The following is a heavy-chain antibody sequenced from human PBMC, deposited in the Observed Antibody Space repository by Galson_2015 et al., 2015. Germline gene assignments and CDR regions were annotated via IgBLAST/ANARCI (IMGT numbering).Heavy chain of an antibody. V-gene: IGHV3-48*03. CDR2: IRSSGTTI. D-gene: IGHD6-13*01. CDR1: GFTFSNYE. J-gene: IGHJ2*01. Sequence: SLRLSCAASGFTFSNYEMNWVRQAPGKGLEWVSYIRSSGTTIYYADSVKGRFTISRDDAKNSLYLKMNSLRAEDTAVYYCARGDSSTHTHWYFDLWGRGTLVTVSS. CDR3: ARGDSSTHTHWYFDL.